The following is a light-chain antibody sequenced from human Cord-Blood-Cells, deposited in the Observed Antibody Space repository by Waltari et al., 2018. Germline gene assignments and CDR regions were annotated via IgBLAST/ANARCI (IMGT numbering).Light chain of an antibody. V-gene: IGKV1-39*01. CDR1: QSISSY. J-gene: IGKJ2*03. CDR2: AAS. Sequence: DIQITQSPSYMSASVGDRVTITCRASQSISSYLNWYQQKPGKAPKLLIYAASSLQSGVPSRFSGSGSWTVFTLTISSLQPEDFATYYCQQSYSTPYSFGQGTKLEIK. CDR3: QQSYSTPYS.